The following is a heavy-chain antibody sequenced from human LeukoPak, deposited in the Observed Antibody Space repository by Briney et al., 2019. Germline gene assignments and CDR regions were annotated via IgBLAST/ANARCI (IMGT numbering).Heavy chain of an antibody. CDR3: ASGSYYDILTGYQTLLKY. V-gene: IGHV3-64*01. CDR1: GFTFSSYA. J-gene: IGHJ4*02. D-gene: IGHD3-9*01. Sequence: GGSLRLSCAASGFTFSSYAMHWVRQAPGKGLEYVSAISSNGGSTDYANSVKGRFTISRDNSKNTLYLQRGSLRAEDMAVYYCASGSYYDILTGYQTLLKYWGQGTLVTVSS. CDR2: ISSNGGST.